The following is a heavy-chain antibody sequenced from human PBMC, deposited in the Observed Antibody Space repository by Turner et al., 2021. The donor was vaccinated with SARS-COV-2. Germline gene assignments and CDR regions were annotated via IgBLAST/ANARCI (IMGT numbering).Heavy chain of an antibody. CDR2: ISPILGIA. CDR1: GGTFSSYA. CDR3: AREVTRDSSGYYYPPDGFDY. D-gene: IGHD3-22*01. Sequence: QVQLVQSGAEMKQPGSSVKVSCKAAGGTFSSYAISWVRQAPGQGLEWMGGISPILGIANYAQKFQGRVTITADKSTSTAYMELSRLRSEDTAVYYCAREVTRDSSGYYYPPDGFDYWGQGTLVTVSS. V-gene: IGHV1-69*10. J-gene: IGHJ4*02.